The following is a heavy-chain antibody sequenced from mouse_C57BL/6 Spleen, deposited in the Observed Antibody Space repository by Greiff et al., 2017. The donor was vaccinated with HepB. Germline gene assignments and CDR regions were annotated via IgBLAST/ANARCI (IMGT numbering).Heavy chain of an antibody. CDR3: ARRYYGSSYWYFDV. CDR2: ISSGSSTI. CDR1: GFTFSDYG. V-gene: IGHV5-17*01. Sequence: EVQGVESGGGLVKPGGSLKLSCAASGFTFSDYGMHWVRQAPEKGLEWVADISSGSSTIYYADTVKGRFTISRDNAKNTLFLQMTSLRSEDTAMYYCARRYYGSSYWYFDVWGTGTTVTVSS. D-gene: IGHD1-1*01. J-gene: IGHJ1*03.